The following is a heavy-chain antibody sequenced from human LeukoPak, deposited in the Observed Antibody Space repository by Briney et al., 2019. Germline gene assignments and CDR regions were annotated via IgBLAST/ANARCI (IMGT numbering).Heavy chain of an antibody. V-gene: IGHV3-66*01. D-gene: IGHD3-10*01. J-gene: IGHJ5*02. CDR2: IYSGGST. Sequence: ETLSLTCTVSGGSISSGGYYMSWVRQAPGKGLEWVSVIYSGGSTYYADSVKGRFTISRDNSKNTLYLQMNSLRAEDTAVYYCARRITMVRGVIQGGWVDPWGQGTLVTVSS. CDR3: ARRITMVRGVIQGGWVDP. CDR1: GGSISSGGYY.